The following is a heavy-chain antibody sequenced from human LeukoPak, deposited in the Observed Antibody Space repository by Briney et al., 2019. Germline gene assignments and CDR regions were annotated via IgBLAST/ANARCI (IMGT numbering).Heavy chain of an antibody. CDR3: AREFYVYGDYEEPGYFDY. D-gene: IGHD4-17*01. J-gene: IGHJ4*02. V-gene: IGHV4-31*03. Sequence: SETLSLTCTVSGGSISSGGYYWSWIRQHPGKGLEWIGYIYYSGSTYYNPSLKSRVTISVDTSKNQFSLKLSSVTAADTAVYYCAREFYVYGDYEEPGYFDYWGQGTLVTVSS. CDR1: GGSISSGGYY. CDR2: IYYSGST.